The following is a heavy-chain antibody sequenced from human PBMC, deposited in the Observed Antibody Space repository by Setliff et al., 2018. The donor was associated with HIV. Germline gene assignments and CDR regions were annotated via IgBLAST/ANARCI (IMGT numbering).Heavy chain of an antibody. CDR2: IFDSGST. V-gene: IGHV4-38-2*01. CDR3: ARTHYSFNLLEYYYYYYMDV. D-gene: IGHD4-4*01. J-gene: IGHJ6*03. Sequence: SETLSLTCAVSGYSISSGYYWGWIRQPPGKGLEWVGFIFDSGSTNYNPSLKSRVTISVDTSKNQFSLKLSSMTAADTAVYYCARTHYSFNLLEYYYYYYMDVWGKGTTVTVSS. CDR1: GYSISSGYY.